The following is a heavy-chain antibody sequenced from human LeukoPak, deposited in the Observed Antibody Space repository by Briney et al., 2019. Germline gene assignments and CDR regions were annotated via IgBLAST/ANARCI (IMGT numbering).Heavy chain of an antibody. CDR1: GFSFSNAW. V-gene: IGHV3-15*01. J-gene: IGHJ4*02. D-gene: IGHD4-11*01. CDR2: IKSKNNGGTK. Sequence: GGSLRLSCATSGFSFSNAWMSWVRQAPGKGLEWVGHIKSKNNGGTKEYAEAVKGRFSISRDDSENMVYLQMNSLKTEDTALYFCTTSRRQYSTVDYWGQGTLVTVSS. CDR3: TTSRRQYSTVDY.